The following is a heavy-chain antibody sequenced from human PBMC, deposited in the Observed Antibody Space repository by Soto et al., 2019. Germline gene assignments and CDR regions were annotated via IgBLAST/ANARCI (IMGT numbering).Heavy chain of an antibody. Sequence: SETLSLTCAVSGGSISSSNWWSWVRQPPGKGLEWIGEIYHSGSTNYNPSLKSRVTISVDKSKNQFSLKLSSLTAADTAVYYCARLYPSSPSEIPFVFCSGYTVYYYGMDVWGQVTTVTVSS. J-gene: IGHJ6*02. D-gene: IGHD3-3*01. CDR2: IYHSGST. CDR1: GGSISSSNW. V-gene: IGHV4-4*02. CDR3: ARLYPSSPSEIPFVFCSGYTVYYYGMDV.